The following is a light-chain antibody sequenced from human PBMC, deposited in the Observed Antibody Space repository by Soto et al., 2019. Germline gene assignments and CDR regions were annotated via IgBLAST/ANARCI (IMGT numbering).Light chain of an antibody. CDR2: GAS. CDR3: QHYETTRYT. V-gene: IGKV1-5*01. J-gene: IGKJ2*01. Sequence: DIQMTQSPSTLSASVGDRVTITCRASQSISSWLAWYQQKPGKAPKLLIYGASSLQSGVPSRFSGSGSGTEFTLTISALQPDDFATYYCQHYETTRYTFGQGTKLEI. CDR1: QSISSW.